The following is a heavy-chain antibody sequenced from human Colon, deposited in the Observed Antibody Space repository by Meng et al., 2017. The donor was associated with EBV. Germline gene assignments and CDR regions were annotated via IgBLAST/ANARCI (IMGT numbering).Heavy chain of an antibody. Sequence: ETGPGLVKPSGTPSLPWMAPCDSVSETKPFWGWVRQAPGKGLEWVGSINSNWNTYSNPSLTSRVTMSLDTSKNQFSLKLSSVTASDTAVYYCVRVRGDFDYWGQGTLVTVSS. CDR2: INSNWNT. D-gene: IGHD3-16*01. CDR1: CDSVSETKPF. V-gene: IGHV4-39*07. CDR3: VRVRGDFDY. J-gene: IGHJ4*02.